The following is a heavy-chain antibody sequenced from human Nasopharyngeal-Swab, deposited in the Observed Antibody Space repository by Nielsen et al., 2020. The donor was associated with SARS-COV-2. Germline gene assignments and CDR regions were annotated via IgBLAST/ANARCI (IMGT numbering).Heavy chain of an antibody. CDR3: ARPQVGVTHPQYSYAMDL. Sequence: SVKVSCKGSGDAFNTYAFSWVRQAPGQGLEWMGRIIPRRGAANYAQRFQGRVTISADKSTSTVYMELSGLTSEDSAVYYCARPQVGVTHPQYSYAMDLWGQGTTVTVSS. J-gene: IGHJ6*02. CDR2: IIPRRGAA. V-gene: IGHV1-69*04. D-gene: IGHD1-26*01. CDR1: GDAFNTYA.